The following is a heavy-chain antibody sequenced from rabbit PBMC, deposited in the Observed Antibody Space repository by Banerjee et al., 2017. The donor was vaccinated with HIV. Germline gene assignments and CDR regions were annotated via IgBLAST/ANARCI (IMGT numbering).Heavy chain of an antibody. Sequence: QEQLEESGGDLVKPEGSLTLTCTASGFSFSSSYWICWVRQAPGKGLEWIACINSGSSGRTYYASWAKGRFTISKTSSTTVTLQMTSLTAADTATYFCARDATYAGDGYDLWGQGTLVTVS. CDR3: ARDATYAGDGYDL. D-gene: IGHD4-2*01. CDR2: INSGSSGRT. V-gene: IGHV1S45*01. CDR1: GFSFSSSYW. J-gene: IGHJ3*01.